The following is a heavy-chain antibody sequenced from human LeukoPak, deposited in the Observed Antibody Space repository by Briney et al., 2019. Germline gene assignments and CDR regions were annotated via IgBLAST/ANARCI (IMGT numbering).Heavy chain of an antibody. CDR3: AKVIGGPRFGNVAFVF. V-gene: IGHV3-23*01. CDR2: ISGSGGST. D-gene: IGHD2/OR15-2a*01. CDR1: GFTLSSYA. Sequence: GGSQRLSCAASGFTLSSYAMSWVRQAPGKGLEWVSAISGSGGSTYYADSLKGRFTISRDNSKNTLYLHMNSLRAEDTALFPCAKVIGGPRFGNVAFVFWAKGTMVPVSS. J-gene: IGHJ3*01.